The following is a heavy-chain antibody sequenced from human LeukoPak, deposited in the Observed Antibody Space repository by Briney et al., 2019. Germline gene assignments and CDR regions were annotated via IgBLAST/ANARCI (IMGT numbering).Heavy chain of an antibody. CDR2: IHYSGST. CDR3: AREEASVGDY. J-gene: IGHJ4*02. V-gene: IGHV4-39*01. CDR1: GGSISSNSHY. Sequence: SETLSLTCTVSGGSISSNSHYWAWIRQPPAKGLEWIGSIHYSGSTFYSPSLKSRVTISVDASKNQFSLILTSVTASDTAVYYCAREEASVGDYWGQGILVTVSS. D-gene: IGHD2-21*01.